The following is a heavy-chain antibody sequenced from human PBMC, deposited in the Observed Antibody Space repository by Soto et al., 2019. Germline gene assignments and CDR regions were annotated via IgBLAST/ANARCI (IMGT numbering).Heavy chain of an antibody. V-gene: IGHV3-23*01. D-gene: IGHD1-26*01. J-gene: IGHJ6*02. CDR1: GFTFSSSA. CDR3: AKCVGGSPYVYGMDV. Sequence: GGSLRLSCAASGFTFSSSAMSRVRQAPGKGLEWVSAISGSGGSTYYADSVKGRFTISRDNSKNTLYLQMNSLRAEDTAVYYCAKCVGGSPYVYGMDVWGQGTTATV. CDR2: ISGSGGST.